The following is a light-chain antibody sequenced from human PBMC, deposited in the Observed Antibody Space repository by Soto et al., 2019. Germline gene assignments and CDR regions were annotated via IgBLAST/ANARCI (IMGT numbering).Light chain of an antibody. Sequence: ILLTQSPATLSLSPGERAALSCWASQSLGTSLAWYQHRPGQAPRLLLYRASNRAAGIPARFSGSGYGTGFTLTISSLEPEDFGTYYCHQRASWPLTFGGGTKVEI. CDR1: QSLGTS. V-gene: IGKV3-11*01. CDR2: RAS. J-gene: IGKJ4*01. CDR3: HQRASWPLT.